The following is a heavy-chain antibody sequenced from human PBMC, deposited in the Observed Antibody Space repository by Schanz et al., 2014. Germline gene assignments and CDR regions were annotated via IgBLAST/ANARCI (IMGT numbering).Heavy chain of an antibody. V-gene: IGHV7-4-1*02. CDR1: GYTFTAYG. CDR2: INTHTGNP. D-gene: IGHD3-22*01. J-gene: IGHJ4*02. CDR3: AREDYLDSSGYSCEY. Sequence: VQSVHSGTEVQKLGASVKVSCQTSGYTFTAYGINWVRQAPGQGLEWMRWINTHTGNPTYAQGFTGRFVFSLDTSVSTAYLQISSLKADDTAVYYCAREDYLDSSGYSCEYWGQGTLVTVSS.